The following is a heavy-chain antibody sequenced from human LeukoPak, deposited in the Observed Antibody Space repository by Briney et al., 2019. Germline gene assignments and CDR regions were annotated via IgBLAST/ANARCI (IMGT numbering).Heavy chain of an antibody. Sequence: GGSLRLSCEASGFTFSSYAMHWVRQAPGKGLERVGLISYDGSTRDYVDSEKGRFTTSRDNSINTLYLQMDSLRPEDTAVYYCARAPYSSGWYYFDYWGQGTLVTVSS. CDR3: ARAPYSSGWYYFDY. D-gene: IGHD6-19*01. CDR2: ISYDGSTR. CDR1: GFTFSSYA. V-gene: IGHV3-30*04. J-gene: IGHJ4*02.